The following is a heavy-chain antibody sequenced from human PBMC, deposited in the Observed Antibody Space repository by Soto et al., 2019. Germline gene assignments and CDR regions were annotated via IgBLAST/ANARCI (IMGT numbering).Heavy chain of an antibody. CDR1: GFTFSSYA. Sequence: EVQLLESGGGLVQPGGSLRLSCAASGFTFSSYAMSWVRQAPGKGLEWVSAISGSGGSTYYADSVKGRFTISRDNSKNTLYLQMNSLRAEDTAVYYCATDAPGEPSVAYYYYYMDVWGKGTTVTVSS. J-gene: IGHJ6*03. V-gene: IGHV3-23*01. D-gene: IGHD2-21*01. CDR2: ISGSGGST. CDR3: ATDAPGEPSVAYYYYYMDV.